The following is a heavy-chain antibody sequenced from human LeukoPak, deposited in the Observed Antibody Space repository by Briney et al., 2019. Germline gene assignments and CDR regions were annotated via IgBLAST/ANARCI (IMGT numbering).Heavy chain of an antibody. J-gene: IGHJ4*02. V-gene: IGHV3-23*01. CDR1: GFTFSSYA. D-gene: IGHD7-27*01. Sequence: GSLRLSCAASGFTFSSYAMTWVRQAPGKGLEWVSAISGSGGSTHYTDSVKGRFTISRDNSKNILYLQMNSLRVEDTAVYYWARRSGDREFEYWGQGTLVTVSS. CDR3: ARRSGDREFEY. CDR2: ISGSGGST.